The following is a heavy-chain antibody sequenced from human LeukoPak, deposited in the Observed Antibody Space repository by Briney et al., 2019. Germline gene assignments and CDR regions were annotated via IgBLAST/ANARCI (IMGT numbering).Heavy chain of an antibody. CDR3: ARVWQLVD. Sequence: SETLSLTCTVSGGSISSGDKYWSWIRQPLGKGLEWIGSVQNSRTTASNSSLTSRLSMSVYRSKNQFSLRLSSVTAADTAVYYCARVWQLVDWGQGTLVTVSS. CDR1: GGSISSGDKY. J-gene: IGHJ4*02. CDR2: VQNSRTT. D-gene: IGHD1-1*01. V-gene: IGHV4-30-4*01.